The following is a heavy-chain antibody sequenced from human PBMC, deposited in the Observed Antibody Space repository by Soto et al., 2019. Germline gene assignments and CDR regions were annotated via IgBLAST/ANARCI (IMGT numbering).Heavy chain of an antibody. CDR2: ISAGRST. CDR1: GFTFSNYA. CDR3: TKVRGDPV. Sequence: GGSLRLSCAASGFTFSNYAMNWVRQAPGKGPEWVSGISAGRSTYYADSVKGRFTISRDNSKSTLFPQMDSLRAEDTALYYCTKVRGDPVWGKGTKVTVSS. V-gene: IGHV3-23*01. J-gene: IGHJ6*04. D-gene: IGHD4-17*01.